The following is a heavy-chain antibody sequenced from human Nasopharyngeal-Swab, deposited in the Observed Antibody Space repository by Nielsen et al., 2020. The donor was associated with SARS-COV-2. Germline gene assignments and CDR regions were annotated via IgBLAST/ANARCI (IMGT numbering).Heavy chain of an antibody. CDR1: GFTVSSSY. J-gene: IGHJ4*02. CDR3: TRDIGGKYGY. V-gene: IGHV3-74*01. Sequence: GESLKISCAASGFTVSSSYTSWVRQAPGKGLVWVSRIDEDGSITDYAESVKGRFTISRDNAKNTLYLQMNSLRGEDTAVYYCTRDIGGKYGYWGQGNLVTVSS. CDR2: IDEDGSIT. D-gene: IGHD4-23*01.